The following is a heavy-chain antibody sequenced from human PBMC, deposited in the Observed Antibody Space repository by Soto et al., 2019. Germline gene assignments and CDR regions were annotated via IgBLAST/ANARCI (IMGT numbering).Heavy chain of an antibody. D-gene: IGHD1-1*01. J-gene: IGHJ4*02. CDR1: GYTSTSYD. CDR2: MNPNTGNS. V-gene: IGHV1-8*01. Sequence: ASVKVSCKASGYTSTSYDIYWVRQATGQGLEWMGWMNPNTGNSGYAQKFQGRVTMTSDTSISTAHMELSSLRSEDTAVYYCARRAETNGWNGFGADKYYFDFWGQGTLVTVSS. CDR3: ARRAETNGWNGFGADKYYFDF.